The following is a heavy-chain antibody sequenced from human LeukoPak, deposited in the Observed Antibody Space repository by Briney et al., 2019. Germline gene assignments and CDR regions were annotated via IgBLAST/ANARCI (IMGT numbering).Heavy chain of an antibody. V-gene: IGHV4-34*01. J-gene: IGHJ4*02. CDR1: GGSFSGYY. CDR3: ASTTGFKVY. CDR2: INHSGST. D-gene: IGHD1-1*01. Sequence: SETLSLTCAVYGGSFSGYYWSWIRQPPGKGLEWIGEINHSGSTNYNPSLKSRVTISVDTSKNQFSLQLSSVTAADTAVYYCASTTGFKVYWGQGTLVTVSS.